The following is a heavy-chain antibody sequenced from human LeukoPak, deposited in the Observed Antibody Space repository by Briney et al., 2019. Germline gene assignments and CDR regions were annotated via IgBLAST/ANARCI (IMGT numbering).Heavy chain of an antibody. J-gene: IGHJ4*02. CDR2: ISTHSGNT. CDR3: ARVGDYHDSSAFSLSYYFHY. CDR1: GYTFTSYY. V-gene: IGHV1-18*04. Sequence: ASVKVSCKASGYTFTSYYMHWVRQASGQGLEWMGWISTHSGNTDYAQNLQGRVTMTTDTSTSTAYMELRSLRSDDTAVYYCARVGDYHDSSAFSLSYYFHYWGQGTLVTVSS. D-gene: IGHD3-22*01.